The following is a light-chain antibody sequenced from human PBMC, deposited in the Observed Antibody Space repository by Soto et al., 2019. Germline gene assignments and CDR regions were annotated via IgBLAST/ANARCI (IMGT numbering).Light chain of an antibody. CDR2: AAS. V-gene: IGKV1-39*01. Sequence: DIQMTQSPSSLSASVGDRVTITCRASQSMSSYLNWYQQKPGKAPKLLIYAASSLQSGVPSRFSGSGSGTDFTLTVSSLQLEDFATYYCQQSYSTPLTFGVGTKVEIK. CDR1: QSMSSY. CDR3: QQSYSTPLT. J-gene: IGKJ4*01.